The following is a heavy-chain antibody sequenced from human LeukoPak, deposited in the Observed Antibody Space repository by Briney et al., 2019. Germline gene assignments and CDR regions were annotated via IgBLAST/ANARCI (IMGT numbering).Heavy chain of an antibody. CDR1: GYTFTGYY. CDR2: INPNSGGT. CDR3: ARGEVPPHYFDS. J-gene: IGHJ4*02. V-gene: IGHV1-2*02. Sequence: GASVKVSCKASGYTFTGYYMHWVRQAPGQGLEWMGWINPNSGGTNYAQRFQGRVTITADESTTTAYMEVSSLRSEDTAVYYCARGEVPPHYFDSWGQGTLVTVSS.